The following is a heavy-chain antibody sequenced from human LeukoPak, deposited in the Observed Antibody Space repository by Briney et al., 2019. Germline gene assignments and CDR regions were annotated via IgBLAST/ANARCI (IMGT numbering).Heavy chain of an antibody. CDR1: GYTFTSYG. CDR2: ISAYNGNT. J-gene: IGHJ6*03. Sequence: GESLKVSCKASGYTFTSYGVSWVRQAPGQGLEWMGWISAYNGNTNYAQKLQGRVTMTTDTSTSTAYMELRSLRSDDTAVYYCARTQGDYYYYYYMDVWGKGTTVTVSS. CDR3: ARTQGDYYYYYYMDV. D-gene: IGHD3-10*01. V-gene: IGHV1-18*01.